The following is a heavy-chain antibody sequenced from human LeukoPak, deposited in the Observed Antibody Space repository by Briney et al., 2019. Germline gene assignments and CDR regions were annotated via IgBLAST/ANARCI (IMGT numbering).Heavy chain of an antibody. CDR2: ISAYNGNT. CDR3: TIAAAGYNWFDP. Sequence: ASVKVSCKASGYTFTSYGISWVRQAPGQGLEWMGWISAYNGNTNYAQKLQGRVTMTTDTSTSTAYMELRSLRSEDTAVYYCTIAAAGYNWFDPWGQGTLVTVSS. D-gene: IGHD6-13*01. CDR1: GYTFTSYG. J-gene: IGHJ5*02. V-gene: IGHV1-18*01.